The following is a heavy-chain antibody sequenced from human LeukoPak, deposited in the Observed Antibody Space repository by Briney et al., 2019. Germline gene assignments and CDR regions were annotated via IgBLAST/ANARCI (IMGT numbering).Heavy chain of an antibody. CDR2: MNPNSGNT. CDR1: GYTFTSYD. J-gene: IGHJ6*03. D-gene: IGHD5-18*01. Sequence: GASVKVSCKASGYTFTSYDINWVRQATGQGLEWMGWMNPNSGNTGYAQKFQGRGTMTRNTSISTAYMELSSLRSEDTAVYYCARGFPAMARDYYYYMDVWGKGTTVTVSS. V-gene: IGHV1-8*01. CDR3: ARGFPAMARDYYYYMDV.